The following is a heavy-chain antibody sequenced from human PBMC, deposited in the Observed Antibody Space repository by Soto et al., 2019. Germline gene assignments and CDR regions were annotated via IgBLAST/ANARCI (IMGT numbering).Heavy chain of an antibody. Sequence: PSETLSLTCTVSGDSINSGDYYWSWIRQPPGKGLEWIGYIYYSGTTYYNPSLKSRVTISVDTSKNQFSLRLTSVTAADTAVYYCARNEKFDTTGLDHWGQGTLVTVSS. D-gene: IGHD3-22*01. V-gene: IGHV4-30-4*01. CDR1: GDSINSGDYY. CDR2: IYYSGTT. CDR3: ARNEKFDTTGLDH. J-gene: IGHJ4*02.